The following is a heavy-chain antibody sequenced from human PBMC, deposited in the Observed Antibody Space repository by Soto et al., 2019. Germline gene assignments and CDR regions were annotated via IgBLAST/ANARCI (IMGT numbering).Heavy chain of an antibody. CDR2: TRNKANSYTT. V-gene: IGHV3-72*01. CDR3: ARALVVAGGSYYYYYYMDV. CDR1: GFTFSDHY. D-gene: IGHD2-8*02. Sequence: GGSLRLSCAASGFTFSDHYMDWVRQAPGKGLEWVGRTRNKANSYTTEYAASVKGRFTISRDDSKNSLYLQMNSLKTEDTAVYYCARALVVAGGSYYYYYYMDVWGKGTTVTVSS. J-gene: IGHJ6*03.